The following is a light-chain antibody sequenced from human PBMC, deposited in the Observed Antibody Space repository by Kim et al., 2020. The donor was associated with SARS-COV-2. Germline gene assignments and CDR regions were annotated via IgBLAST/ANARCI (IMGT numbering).Light chain of an antibody. CDR1: QGISSY. CDR3: QQSYSTLWT. CDR2: AAA. Sequence: GSVGDRVIITGRASQGISSYLNWYQQKPGKAPKLLISAAASLQSGVPSRVSGSGSGTDFTLAISSLQPEDFATYYCQQSYSTLWTFGQATKVYIK. J-gene: IGKJ1*01. V-gene: IGKV1-39*01.